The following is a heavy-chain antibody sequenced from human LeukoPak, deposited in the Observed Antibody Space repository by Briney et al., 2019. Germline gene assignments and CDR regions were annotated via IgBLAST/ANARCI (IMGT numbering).Heavy chain of an antibody. D-gene: IGHD3-10*01. CDR3: PRAGGLLWFGEVLESSDAFHI. Sequence: GGSLRLTRAASGFTFLSFSMNSVRPAPGKGLEWVSYISIGSSTIYYADTLKGRFTIYSDNAQHSLYLSVNNLRDEDTDVYYLPRAGGLLWFGEVLESSDAFHIWGQGTMVTVSS. CDR1: GFTFLSFS. J-gene: IGHJ3*02. V-gene: IGHV3-48*02. CDR2: ISIGSSTI.